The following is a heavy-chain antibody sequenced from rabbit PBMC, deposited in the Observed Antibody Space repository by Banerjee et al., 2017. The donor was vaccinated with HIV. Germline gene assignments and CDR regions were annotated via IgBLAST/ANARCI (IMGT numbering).Heavy chain of an antibody. V-gene: IGHV1S47*01. Sequence: QEQLVESGGGLVQPEGSLTLTCEASGFDFSSNAMCWVRQAPGKGPEWIACIYNGDGSTYYASWAKGRFTISKTSSTTVTLQMTSLTAADTATYFCAKVDYHYYGMDLWGPGTLVT. CDR3: AKVDYHYYGMDL. CDR1: GFDFSSNA. D-gene: IGHD2-1*01. CDR2: IYNGDGST. J-gene: IGHJ6*01.